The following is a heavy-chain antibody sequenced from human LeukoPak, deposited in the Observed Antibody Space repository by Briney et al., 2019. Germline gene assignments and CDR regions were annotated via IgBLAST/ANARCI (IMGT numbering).Heavy chain of an antibody. CDR1: GLSISDQW. CDR2: IKHDGSEE. CDR3: ARDLRAAAGTGFDY. V-gene: IGHV3-7*01. Sequence: GESLRLSCVASGLSISDQWMDWVRQAPGQGLEWVANIKHDGSEEYYVDSVKGRFTISRDDGRNSVSLQMNSLRAEDTAVYYCARDLRAAAGTGFDYWGQGTLVTVSS. J-gene: IGHJ4*02. D-gene: IGHD6-13*01.